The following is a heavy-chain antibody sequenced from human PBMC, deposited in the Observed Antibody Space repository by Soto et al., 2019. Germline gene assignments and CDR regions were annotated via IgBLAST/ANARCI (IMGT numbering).Heavy chain of an antibody. J-gene: IGHJ4*02. CDR1: GGSISSYY. D-gene: IGHD3-16*01. CDR3: ARPWGSTSVC. Sequence: SETLSLTCTVSGGSISSYYWSWIRQPPGKGLEWIGHIYYSGSTNYNPSLKSRVTISVDTSKNQFSLKLSSVTAADTAVYYCARPWGSTSVCWGPGILVNVFS. V-gene: IGHV4-59*01. CDR2: IYYSGST.